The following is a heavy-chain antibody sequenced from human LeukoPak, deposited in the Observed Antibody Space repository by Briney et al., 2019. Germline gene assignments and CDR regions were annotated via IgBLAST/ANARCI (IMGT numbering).Heavy chain of an antibody. Sequence: GGSLRLSCAASGFTFSSYAMHWVRQAPGKGLEWVVVISYDGSNKYYADSVKGRFTISRDNSKNTLYLQMNSLRAEGTAVYYCAKGYDSSGFDYWGQGTLVTVSS. J-gene: IGHJ4*02. CDR1: GFTFSSYA. D-gene: IGHD3-22*01. CDR3: AKGYDSSGFDY. V-gene: IGHV3-30-3*01. CDR2: ISYDGSNK.